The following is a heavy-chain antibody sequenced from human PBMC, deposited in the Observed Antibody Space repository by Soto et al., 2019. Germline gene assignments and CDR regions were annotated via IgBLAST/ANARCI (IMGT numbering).Heavy chain of an antibody. Sequence: SVKVSCKASGGTFSSYAISWVRQAPGQGLEWMGGIIPIFGTANYAQKFQGRVTITADESTSTAYMELSSLRSEDTAVYYCARDCNPSRRAGRPREFDIWGQGTMVTVSS. J-gene: IGHJ3*02. CDR1: GGTFSSYA. CDR3: ARDCNPSRRAGRPREFDI. D-gene: IGHD6-6*01. CDR2: IIPIFGTA. V-gene: IGHV1-69*13.